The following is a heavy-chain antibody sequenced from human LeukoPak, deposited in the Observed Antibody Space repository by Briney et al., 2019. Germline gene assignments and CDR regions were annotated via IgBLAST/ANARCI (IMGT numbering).Heavy chain of an antibody. D-gene: IGHD3-22*01. CDR3: ARDFGLGYYDSSGYYFSWFDP. J-gene: IGHJ5*02. Sequence: PSQTLSLTCTVSGGSISSGDYYWSWIRQPPGKGLEWIGYIYYSGSTYYNPSLKSRVTISVDTSKNQFSLKLSSVTAAGTAVYYCARDFGLGYYDSSGYYFSWFDPWGQGTLVTVSS. CDR2: IYYSGST. V-gene: IGHV4-30-4*01. CDR1: GGSISSGDYY.